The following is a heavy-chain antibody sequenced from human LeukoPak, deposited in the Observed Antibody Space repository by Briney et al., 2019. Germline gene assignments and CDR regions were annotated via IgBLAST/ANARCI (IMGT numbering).Heavy chain of an antibody. V-gene: IGHV4-59*08. CDR3: ARSYGDYITGAYAFDV. D-gene: IGHD4-17*01. CDR2: IYYSGST. Sequence: PSETLSLTCTVSGCSISNYYWSWIRQPPEKGLEWTGYIYYSGSTNYNPSLKSRLTSSVDTSKNQFSLKLSSVTAADTAVYYCARSYGDYITGAYAFDVWGQGTMVTVSS. J-gene: IGHJ3*01. CDR1: GCSISNYY.